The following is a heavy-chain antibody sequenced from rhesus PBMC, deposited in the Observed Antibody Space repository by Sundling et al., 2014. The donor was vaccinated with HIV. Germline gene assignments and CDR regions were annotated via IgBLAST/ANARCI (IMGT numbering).Heavy chain of an antibody. CDR2: INSAGGST. CDR3: AKDWWDTATH. CDR1: GFTFSSYG. V-gene: IGHV3-103*01. D-gene: IGHD5-12*01. J-gene: IGHJ4*01. Sequence: EVQLVETGGGLVQPGGSLKLSCAASGFTFSSYGMSWVRRGPGKGLEWVSGINSAGGSTNYADSAKGRFTISRDNSNNTLSLQMNRLRAEDTAVYYCAKDWWDTATHWGQGVLVTVSS.